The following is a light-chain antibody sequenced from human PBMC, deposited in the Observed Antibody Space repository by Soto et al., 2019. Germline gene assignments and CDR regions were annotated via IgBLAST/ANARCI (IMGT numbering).Light chain of an antibody. J-gene: IGKJ1*01. V-gene: IGKV1-39*01. CDR1: QSISSY. CDR3: QQSYSTPHT. CDR2: GAS. Sequence: IQINQYQSSLSAPVGHTGTIACRASQSISSYLNWYQQRPGKAPKVLIYGASTLQSGVPSRFSGSGSGTELTLTISSLQPEDFATYYCQQSYSTPHTFGQGTKVDIK.